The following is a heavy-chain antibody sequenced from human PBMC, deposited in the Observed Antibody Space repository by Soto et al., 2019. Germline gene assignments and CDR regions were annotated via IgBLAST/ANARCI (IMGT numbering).Heavy chain of an antibody. J-gene: IGHJ5*02. V-gene: IGHV3-7*01. CDR1: GFTFTSSL. CDR3: ARAAFSSTSS. CDR2: INQDGTVK. Sequence: HPGGSLRLSCSASGFTFTSSLINWVRQAPGKGLEWVANINQDGTVKYYVDSVKGRFTISRDNARNSVFLQMDRLRIEDTDIYYCARAAFSSTSSWGQGTVVTVSS. D-gene: IGHD2-2*01.